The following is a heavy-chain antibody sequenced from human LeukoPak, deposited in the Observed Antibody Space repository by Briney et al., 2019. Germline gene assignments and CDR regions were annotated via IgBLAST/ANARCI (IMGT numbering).Heavy chain of an antibody. CDR1: GYTFTSYG. V-gene: IGHV1-18*01. CDR2: ISAYNDNT. Sequence: GASVKVSCKASGYTFTSYGISWVRQAPGQGLEWMGWISAYNDNTNYAQKLQGRVTMTTDTSTSTAYMELRSLRSDDTAVYYCAIDPRNIITTPKTPPDYWGQGTLVTVSS. J-gene: IGHJ4*02. D-gene: IGHD1-14*01. CDR3: AIDPRNIITTPKTPPDY.